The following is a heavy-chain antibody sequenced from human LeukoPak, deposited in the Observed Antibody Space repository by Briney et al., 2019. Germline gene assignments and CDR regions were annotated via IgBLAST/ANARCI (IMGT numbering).Heavy chain of an antibody. CDR3: ARLPGYYYDSSGYPYAFDI. J-gene: IGHJ3*02. Sequence: GESLKISCQGSGYSFTSYWIGWVRQMPGKGLEWMGIIYPGDSDTRYSPSFQGQVTISADKSISTAYLQWSSLKASDTAMYYCARLPGYYYDSSGYPYAFDIWGQGTMVTVSS. V-gene: IGHV5-51*01. CDR2: IYPGDSDT. D-gene: IGHD3-22*01. CDR1: GYSFTSYW.